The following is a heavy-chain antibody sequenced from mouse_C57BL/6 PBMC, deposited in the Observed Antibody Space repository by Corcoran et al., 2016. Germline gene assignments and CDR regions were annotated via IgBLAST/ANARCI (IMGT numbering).Heavy chain of an antibody. CDR3: ARVLGSRYAMDY. CDR1: GYTFTTYG. J-gene: IGHJ4*01. V-gene: IGHV9-3*01. CDR2: INTYSGVP. D-gene: IGHD1-1*01. Sequence: QIQLVQSGPELKKPGETVKISCKASGYTFTTYGMSWVKQAPGKGLKWMGWINTYSGVPTYADDFKGRFAFSLETSASTAYLQINNLKNEDTATYFCARVLGSRYAMDYWGQGTSVTVSS.